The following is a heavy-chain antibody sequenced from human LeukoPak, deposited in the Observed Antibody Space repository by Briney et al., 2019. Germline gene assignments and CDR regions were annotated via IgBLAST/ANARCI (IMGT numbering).Heavy chain of an antibody. CDR1: GFTFSNHG. J-gene: IGHJ4*01. CDR3: AKDDAWLRFGE. V-gene: IGHV3-23*01. Sequence: GGSLRLSCAASGFTFSNHGMNWVRQAPGKGLEWVSGISPSGDITYYADSVKGRFTISRDNSKNTLYLEVISLTAEDTAVYYCAKDDAWLRFGEWSHGTLVTVSS. CDR2: ISPSGDIT. D-gene: IGHD3-10*01.